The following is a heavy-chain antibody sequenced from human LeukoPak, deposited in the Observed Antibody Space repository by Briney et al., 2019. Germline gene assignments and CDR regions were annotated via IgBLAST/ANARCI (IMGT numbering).Heavy chain of an antibody. CDR2: ISSSGSTI. CDR1: GFTFSDYY. V-gene: IGHV3-11*04. CDR3: ASIAAAGTDDAFDI. D-gene: IGHD6-13*01. Sequence: PGGSLRLSCAASGFTFSDYYMSWIRQAPGKGLEWVSYISSSGSTIYYADSVKGRFTISRDNAKNSLYLQMNSLRAEDTAVYYCASIAAAGTDDAFDIWGQGTMVTVSS. J-gene: IGHJ3*02.